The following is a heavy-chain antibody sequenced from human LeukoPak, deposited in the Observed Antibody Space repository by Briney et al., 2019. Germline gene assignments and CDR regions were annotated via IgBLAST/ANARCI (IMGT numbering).Heavy chain of an antibody. CDR3: ARDTVVTPPNAFDI. J-gene: IGHJ3*02. V-gene: IGHV3-30-3*01. CDR1: GFTFSSYA. CDR2: ISYDGSNK. D-gene: IGHD4-23*01. Sequence: GGSLRLSCAASGFTFSSYAMHWVRQAPGKGLEWVAVISYDGSNKYYADSVKGRFTISRDNSKNTLYLQMNSLRAEDTAVYYCARDTVVTPPNAFDIWGQGTMVTVSS.